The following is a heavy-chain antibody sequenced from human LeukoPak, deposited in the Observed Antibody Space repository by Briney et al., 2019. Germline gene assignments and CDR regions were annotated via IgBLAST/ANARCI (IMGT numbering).Heavy chain of an antibody. CDR1: GGSISSYY. V-gene: IGHV4-59*12. CDR2: IYYSGST. D-gene: IGHD5-12*01. J-gene: IGHJ5*02. CDR3: SGLALRYAQRSNWFDH. Sequence: SETLSLTCTVSGGSISSYYWSWIRQPPGKGLEWVGYIYYSGSTNYNPSLKSRVTISVDTSKNQFSLKLGSVTAADTAVYYFSGLALRYAQRSNWFDHWGQGTLVTVSS.